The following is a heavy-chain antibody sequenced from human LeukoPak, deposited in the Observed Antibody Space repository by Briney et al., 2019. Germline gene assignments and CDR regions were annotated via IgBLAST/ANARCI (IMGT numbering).Heavy chain of an antibody. CDR2: ISAGGGST. Sequence: GGSLRLSCVASGFTFSSYGMNWVRQAPGKGLEWVSAISAGGGSTYFADSVKGRFTISRDNSKNTLFLQTNSLRAEDTAVYYCAKSSSWTYNWFDPWGQGTLVTVSS. CDR1: GFTFSSYG. V-gene: IGHV3-23*01. D-gene: IGHD6-13*01. CDR3: AKSSSWTYNWFDP. J-gene: IGHJ5*02.